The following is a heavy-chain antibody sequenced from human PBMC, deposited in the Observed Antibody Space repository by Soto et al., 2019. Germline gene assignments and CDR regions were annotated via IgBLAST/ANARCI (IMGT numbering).Heavy chain of an antibody. D-gene: IGHD6-6*01. CDR3: ATVEYSGSPDAFDI. CDR1: GYTLTELS. J-gene: IGHJ3*02. V-gene: IGHV1-24*01. CDR2: FDPEDGET. Sequence: GPSVKVSCKVSGYTLTELSMHWVRQAPGKGLEWMGGFDPEDGETIYAQKFQGRVTMTEDTSTDTAYMELSSLRSEDTAVYYCATVEYSGSPDAFDIWGQGTMVTVSS.